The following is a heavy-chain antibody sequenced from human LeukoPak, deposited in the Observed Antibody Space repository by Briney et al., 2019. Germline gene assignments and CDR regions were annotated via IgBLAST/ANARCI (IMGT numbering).Heavy chain of an antibody. Sequence: GGSLRLSCAASGFSFTMYGIHWVRQAPGKGLEWVAVISTDGNNEYYANSVKGRFTISRDNSKNTVYLQMTSLRTEDTAVYYCAKDQIGWAPGYVSGPLDQWRQGTLVTVSS. CDR2: ISTDGNNE. V-gene: IGHV3-30*18. D-gene: IGHD6-19*01. J-gene: IGHJ4*02. CDR3: AKDQIGWAPGYVSGPLDQ. CDR1: GFSFTMYG.